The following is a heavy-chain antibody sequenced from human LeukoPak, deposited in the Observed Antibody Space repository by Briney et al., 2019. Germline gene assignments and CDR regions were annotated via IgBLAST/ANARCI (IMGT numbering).Heavy chain of an antibody. CDR2: ISVSGDST. J-gene: IGHJ6*02. Sequence: GGSLRLSCAASGFRFSDYGMIWVRQAPGRGLQWVSGISVSGDSTFYADSVKGRFTISRVNSKNTVYLQVTSLRAEDTAVYYCIKTGQDVTEYNYYGMDVWGQGTTVTVSS. V-gene: IGHV3-23*01. CDR3: IKTGQDVTEYNYYGMDV. CDR1: GFRFSDYG. D-gene: IGHD3-10*01.